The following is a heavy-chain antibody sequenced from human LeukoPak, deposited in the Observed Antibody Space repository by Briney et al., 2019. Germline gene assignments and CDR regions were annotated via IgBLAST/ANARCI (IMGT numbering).Heavy chain of an antibody. CDR2: ISYDGSNK. V-gene: IGHV3-30-3*01. CDR1: GFTFSSYA. CDR3: ARDIGAVASGGWFDP. J-gene: IGHJ5*02. D-gene: IGHD6-19*01. Sequence: SGRSLRLSCAPSGFTFSSYAMHWVRQAPGKGLEWVAVISYDGSNKYYADSVKGRFTISRDNSKNTLYLQMNSLRAEDTTVYYCARDIGAVASGGWFDPWGQGTLVTVSS.